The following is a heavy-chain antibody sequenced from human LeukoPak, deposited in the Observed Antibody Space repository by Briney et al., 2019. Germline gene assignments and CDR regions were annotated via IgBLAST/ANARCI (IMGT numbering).Heavy chain of an antibody. CDR1: GYSISSGYH. CDR3: ARSGDKGYCSTTSCYGFDY. D-gene: IGHD2-2*01. CDR2: IYIGGTT. V-gene: IGHV4-38-2*02. Sequence: SETLSLTCTVSGYSISSGYHWGWIRQPPGKGLEWIGSIYIGGTTFHNPSLKSRVTISLDTSKNQFSLGLISVTAADTAVYHCARSGDKGYCSTTSCYGFDYWGQGILVTVSS. J-gene: IGHJ4*02.